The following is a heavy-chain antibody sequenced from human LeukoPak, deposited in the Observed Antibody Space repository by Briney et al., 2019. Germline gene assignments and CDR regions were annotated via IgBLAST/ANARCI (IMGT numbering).Heavy chain of an antibody. CDR2: FYTSGST. CDR3: ARAPYSSGWPRHFDY. J-gene: IGHJ4*02. Sequence: KPSETLSLTCTVSGVSISSYYWSWIRQPAGKGLEWIGRFYTSGSTNYSPSLKSRVTMSVDTSKNQFSLKLSSVTAADTAVYYCARAPYSSGWPRHFDYWGQGTLVTVSS. V-gene: IGHV4-4*07. CDR1: GVSISSYY. D-gene: IGHD6-19*01.